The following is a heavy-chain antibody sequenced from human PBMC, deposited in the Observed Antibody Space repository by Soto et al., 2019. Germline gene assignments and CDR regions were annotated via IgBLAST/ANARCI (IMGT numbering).Heavy chain of an antibody. CDR1: GFIFDDFT. V-gene: IGHV3-43*01. Sequence: GGSLRLSCAASGFIFDDFTMHWVRLVPGKGLWWVSYINWDGRIAMYSDSVKGRFTISRDNTNNHLYLQMNSLRSDDAALYYCAKDEGAAVENPGDWGHGTLVTVAS. CDR2: INWDGRIA. J-gene: IGHJ4*01. CDR3: AKDEGAAVENPGD. D-gene: IGHD6-13*01.